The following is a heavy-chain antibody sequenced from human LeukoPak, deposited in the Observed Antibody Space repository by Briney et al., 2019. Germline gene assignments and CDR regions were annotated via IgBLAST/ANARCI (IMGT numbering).Heavy chain of an antibody. CDR3: ARGHTAVTRHFDF. CDR1: GFTFSTYG. Sequence: GGSLRLSCAASGFTFSTYGMTWVRQAPGKGLEWVSIISSGSSAIFSADALKGRFTISRDDAKNLLYLDMNSLRAEDTAVYYCARGHTAVTRHFDFWGQGTLVTVSS. V-gene: IGHV3-21*01. CDR2: ISSGSSAI. D-gene: IGHD4-17*01. J-gene: IGHJ4*02.